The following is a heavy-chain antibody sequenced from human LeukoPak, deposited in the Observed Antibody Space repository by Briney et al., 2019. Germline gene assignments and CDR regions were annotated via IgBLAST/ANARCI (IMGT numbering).Heavy chain of an antibody. V-gene: IGHV3-53*01. Sequence: QPGGSLRLSCAASGFSFSSYSMNWVRQAPGKGLEWVSVIYSGGSTYYADSVKGRSTISRDNSKNTLYLQMNSLRAEDTAVYYCARDSPTGIAAAGTVDYWGQGTLVTVSS. CDR1: GFSFSSYS. CDR2: IYSGGST. CDR3: ARDSPTGIAAAGTVDY. J-gene: IGHJ4*02. D-gene: IGHD6-13*01.